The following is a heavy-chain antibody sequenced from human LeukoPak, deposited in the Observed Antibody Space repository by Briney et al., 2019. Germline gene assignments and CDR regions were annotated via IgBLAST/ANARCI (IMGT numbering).Heavy chain of an antibody. CDR2: IRSDGYNK. CDR1: GFTFSGSG. V-gene: IGHV3-30*02. CDR3: ARRWNYFDY. D-gene: IGHD4-23*01. Sequence: PGGSLRLSCAASGFTFSGSGMHWVRQAPGKGLEWVAFIRSDGYNKYYADSVKGRFTISRDNSKNTLYLQMNSLRAEDTAVYYCARRWNYFDYWGQGTLVTVSS. J-gene: IGHJ4*02.